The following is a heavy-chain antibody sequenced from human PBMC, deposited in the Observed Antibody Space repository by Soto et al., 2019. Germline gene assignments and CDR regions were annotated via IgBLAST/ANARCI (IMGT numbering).Heavy chain of an antibody. D-gene: IGHD3-3*01. V-gene: IGHV4-39*01. CDR2: IYYSGST. Sequence: SETLSLTCTVSGGSISSSSYYWGWIRQPPGKGLEWIGSIYYSGSTYYNPSLKSRVTISVDTSKNQFSLKLSSVTAADTAVYYCARAAASSSGRFLEWLSLYYFDYWGQGTLVTVSS. J-gene: IGHJ4*02. CDR3: ARAAASSSGRFLEWLSLYYFDY. CDR1: GGSISSSSYY.